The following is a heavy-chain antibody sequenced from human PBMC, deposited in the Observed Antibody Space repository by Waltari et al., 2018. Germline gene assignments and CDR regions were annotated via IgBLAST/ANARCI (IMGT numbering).Heavy chain of an antibody. V-gene: IGHV4-39*01. CDR1: GGSISSSSYY. J-gene: IGHJ4*02. D-gene: IGHD3-3*01. CDR3: ARHNVLRTARSDYFDY. Sequence: QLLLQESGPGLVKPSETLSLTCTVSGGSISSSSYYWGWIRQPPGKGLEWIGSIYYSGSTYANPSLKRRVTISVDTSKNHFSLKLSSVTAADTAVYYCARHNVLRTARSDYFDYWGQGTLVTVSS. CDR2: IYYSGST.